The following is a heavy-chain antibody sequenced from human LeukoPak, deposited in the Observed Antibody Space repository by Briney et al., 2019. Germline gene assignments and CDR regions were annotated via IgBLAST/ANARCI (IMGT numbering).Heavy chain of an antibody. D-gene: IGHD3-10*01. CDR1: GGSFSGYY. J-gene: IGHJ4*02. Sequence: SETLSLTCAVYGGSFSGYYWSWIRQPPGKGLEWIGYIYYSGSTYYNPSLKSRVTISVDTSKNQFSLKLSSVTAADTAVYYCARTPPPLSGSWTYYFDYWGQGTLVTVSS. CDR2: IYYSGST. V-gene: IGHV4-34*09. CDR3: ARTPPPLSGSWTYYFDY.